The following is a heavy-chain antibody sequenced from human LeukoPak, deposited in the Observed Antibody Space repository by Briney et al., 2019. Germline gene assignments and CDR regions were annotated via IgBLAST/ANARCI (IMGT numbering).Heavy chain of an antibody. CDR1: GYTFTSYG. J-gene: IGHJ6*03. V-gene: IGHV1-18*01. CDR3: ARGGYGSGSYAFRDYMDV. Sequence: ASVKVSCKASGYTFTSYGISWVRQAPGQGLEWMGWISAYNGNTNYAQKLQGRVTMTTDTSTSTAYMELRSLRSDDTAVYYCARGGYGSGSYAFRDYMDVWGKGTTVTISS. D-gene: IGHD3-10*01. CDR2: ISAYNGNT.